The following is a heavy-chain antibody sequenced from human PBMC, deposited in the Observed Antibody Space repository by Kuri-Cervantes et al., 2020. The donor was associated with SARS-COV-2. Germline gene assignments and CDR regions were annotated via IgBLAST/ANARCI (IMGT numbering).Heavy chain of an antibody. V-gene: IGHV3-30*02. Sequence: GGSLRLSCAASGFTFSSYWMSWVRQAPGKGLEWVAFIRYDGSNKYYADSVKGRFTISRDNSKNTLYLQMNSLRAEDTAVYYCARSLLWFGDLVDYWGQGTLVTVSS. CDR3: ARSLLWFGDLVDY. D-gene: IGHD3-10*01. CDR1: GFTFSSYW. J-gene: IGHJ4*02. CDR2: IRYDGSNK.